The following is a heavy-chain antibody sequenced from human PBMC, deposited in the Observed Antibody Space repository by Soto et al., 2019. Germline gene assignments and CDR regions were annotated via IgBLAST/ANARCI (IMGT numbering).Heavy chain of an antibody. CDR2: ISYDGSNK. CDR3: ARAAPPEYSSGWYYYYGMDV. Sequence: PGGSLGLSCAASGLTFSSYSLHLVRTDQGKGLEWVAVISYDGSNKYYADSVKGRFTISRDNSKTTLYLQMNSRRAEDTAVYYCARAAPPEYSSGWYYYYGMDVGGQGTTGNFS. D-gene: IGHD6-19*01. J-gene: IGHJ6*02. CDR1: GLTFSSYS. V-gene: IGHV3-30-3*01.